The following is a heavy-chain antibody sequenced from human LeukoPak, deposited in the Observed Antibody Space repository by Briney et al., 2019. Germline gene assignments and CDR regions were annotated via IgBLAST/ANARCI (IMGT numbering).Heavy chain of an antibody. Sequence: GGSLRLSCAASGFTFSSYAMSWVRQAPGKGLECVSGISGSGGSTYYADSAQGRFTISRDNSKNTLYLQMNSLRADDTAVYYCARAAGSSWSTLDYWGQGTLVTVSS. D-gene: IGHD6-13*01. CDR2: ISGSGGST. CDR1: GFTFSSYA. V-gene: IGHV3-23*01. CDR3: ARAAGSSWSTLDY. J-gene: IGHJ4*02.